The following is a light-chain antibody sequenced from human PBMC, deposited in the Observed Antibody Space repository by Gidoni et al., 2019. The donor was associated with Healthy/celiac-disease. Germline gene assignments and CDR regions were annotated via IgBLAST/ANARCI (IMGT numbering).Light chain of an antibody. V-gene: IGLV2-14*01. J-gene: IGLJ3*02. CDR3: SSYTSSSTLWV. Sequence: QSALTQPASVSGSPGQSITLSCTGTSSDVGGYNYVSWYQQHPGKAPKLRIYEVSNRPSGVPDRFSGSKSGNTASLTIAGLQAEDEADYYCSSYTSSSTLWVFGGGTKLTVL. CDR1: SSDVGGYNY. CDR2: EVS.